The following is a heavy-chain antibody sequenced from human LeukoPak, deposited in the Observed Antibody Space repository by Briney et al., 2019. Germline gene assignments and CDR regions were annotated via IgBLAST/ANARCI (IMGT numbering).Heavy chain of an antibody. Sequence: GGSLRLSCAMSGFPFSQHGYHWVRQAPGKGLEWTAVIWVDGTRKYYADSVEGRFTISRDNSKSTLYLQIDSLRPEDTAVYYCVAVLVPAAFWHFDVRGRGTQVTVSS. CDR1: GFPFSQHG. J-gene: IGHJ2*01. CDR2: IWVDGTRK. V-gene: IGHV3-33*01. CDR3: VAVLVPAAFWHFDV. D-gene: IGHD2-2*01.